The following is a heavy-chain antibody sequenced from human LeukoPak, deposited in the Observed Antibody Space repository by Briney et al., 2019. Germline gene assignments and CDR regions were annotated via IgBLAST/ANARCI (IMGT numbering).Heavy chain of an antibody. CDR3: ARDGPYSSGWYDKLGYYYYYYMDV. D-gene: IGHD6-19*01. CDR1: GYTFTGYY. Sequence: ASVKVSCKASGYTFTGYYMHWVRQAPGQGLEWMGIINPSGGSTSYAQKFQGRVTMTRDMSTSTVYMELSSLRSEDTAVYYCARDGPYSSGWYDKLGYYYYYYMDVWGKGTTVTVSS. V-gene: IGHV1-46*01. CDR2: INPSGGST. J-gene: IGHJ6*03.